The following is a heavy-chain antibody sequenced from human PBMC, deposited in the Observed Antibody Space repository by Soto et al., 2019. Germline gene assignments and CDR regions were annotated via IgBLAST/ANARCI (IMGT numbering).Heavy chain of an antibody. D-gene: IGHD1-20*01. CDR2: IKSKSDGGTT. V-gene: IGHV3-15*01. CDR3: TTRIPGTIGFDH. Sequence: GGSLRLSCAASGSTFNDAWMSWVRQAPGKGLEWVGRIKSKSDGGTTDYAAPVKGRFIISRDDSKNTLFLQVNSLKTEDTAVYYCTTRIPGTIGFDHWGQGTLVTFSS. J-gene: IGHJ4*02. CDR1: GSTFNDAW.